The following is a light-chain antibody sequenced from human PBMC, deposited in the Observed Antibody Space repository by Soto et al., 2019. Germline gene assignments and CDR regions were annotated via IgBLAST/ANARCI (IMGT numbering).Light chain of an antibody. Sequence: DIQMTQSPSTLSASVGDRITITCRASQSISNWLAWYQQKPGKAPKLLIYAASTLQSGVPSRFSGSGSGTDFTLTISSLQPEDVATYYCQKYNSAPRKFGQGTKVDIK. CDR2: AAS. V-gene: IGKV1-27*01. CDR3: QKYNSAPRK. CDR1: QSISNW. J-gene: IGKJ1*01.